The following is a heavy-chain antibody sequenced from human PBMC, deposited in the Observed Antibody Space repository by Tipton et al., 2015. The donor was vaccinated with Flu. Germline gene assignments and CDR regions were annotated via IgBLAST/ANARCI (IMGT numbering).Heavy chain of an antibody. CDR3: ARRDYSNYVSEPKNWFDP. J-gene: IGHJ5*02. CDR1: VGSISSASYY. V-gene: IGHV4-39*07. Sequence: TLSLTCTVSVGSISSASYYWSWIRQPPGKGLQWLGNIHRSGNTYYNSSLKSRVTISLDKSKNQFSLRLVSMTATDTAVYYCARRDYSNYVSEPKNWFDPWGQGILVTVSS. D-gene: IGHD4-11*01. CDR2: IHRSGNT.